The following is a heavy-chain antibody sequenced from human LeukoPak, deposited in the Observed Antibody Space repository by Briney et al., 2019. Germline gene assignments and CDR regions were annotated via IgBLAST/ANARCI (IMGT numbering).Heavy chain of an antibody. J-gene: IGHJ4*02. CDR3: ARRDSSDFDY. CDR2: IYPGDSDT. V-gene: IGHV5-51*01. D-gene: IGHD3/OR15-3a*01. CDR1: GYSFPSYW. Sequence: GESLKISCKDSGYSFPSYWIGWVRQMPGKGLEWMGIIYPGDSDTRYSPSFQGQVTISVDKSISTAYLQWNSLKASDTAMYYCARRDSSDFDYWGQGTLVTVSS.